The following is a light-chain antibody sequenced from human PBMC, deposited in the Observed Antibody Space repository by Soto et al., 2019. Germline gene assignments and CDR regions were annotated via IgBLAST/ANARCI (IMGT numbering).Light chain of an antibody. CDR2: AAS. CDR1: HGITNY. J-gene: IGKJ1*01. Sequence: DIEMTQTPSSLSASVGDRVTITCRASHGITNYFAWYQQKPGTVPKLLISAASTLQTGVPSRFSGGGSGTDFTLTISSLQPEDVATYYCQKYNSAPWTFGQGTKVDIK. CDR3: QKYNSAPWT. V-gene: IGKV1-27*01.